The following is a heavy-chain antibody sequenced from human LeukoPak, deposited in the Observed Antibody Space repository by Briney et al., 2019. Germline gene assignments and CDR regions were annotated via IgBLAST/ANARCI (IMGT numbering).Heavy chain of an antibody. CDR2: IYYSGST. J-gene: IGHJ1*01. V-gene: IGHV4-31*03. CDR1: GGSISSGGYY. CDR3: ARGREAYCGGDCYSGNQTVEYFQH. Sequence: SETLSLTCTVSGGSISSGGYYWSWIRQHPGKGLEWIGYIYYSGSTNYNPSLKSRVTISVDTSKNQFSLKLSSVTAADTAVYYCARGREAYCGGDCYSGNQTVEYFQHWGQGTLVTVSS. D-gene: IGHD2-21*02.